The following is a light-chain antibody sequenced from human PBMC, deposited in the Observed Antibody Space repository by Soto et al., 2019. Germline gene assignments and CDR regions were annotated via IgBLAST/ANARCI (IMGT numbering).Light chain of an antibody. J-gene: IGLJ2*01. CDR3: SSYTSSSTMV. V-gene: IGLV2-14*01. CDR2: EVS. CDR1: SSDVGGYNY. Sequence: QSVLSQPASVSGSPGHSITISCTGTSSDVGGYNYVSWYQQHPGKAPKLMIYEVSNRPSGVSNRFSGSKSGNTASLTISGLQAEEEADYYCSSYTSSSTMVFGGGTQLTVL.